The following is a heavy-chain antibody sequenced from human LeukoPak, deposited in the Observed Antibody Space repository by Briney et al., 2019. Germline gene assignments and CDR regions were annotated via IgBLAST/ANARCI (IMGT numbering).Heavy chain of an antibody. CDR2: IYYSGST. V-gene: IGHV4-61*01. J-gene: IGHJ6*02. CDR1: GGSVSSGSYY. Sequence: SEPLSLTCTVSGGSVSSGSYYWSWIRQPPGKGLEWIGYIYYSGSTNCNPSLKSRVTISVDTSKNQFSLKLSSVTAADTAVYYCARGSYDFWSGSNYYGMDVWGQGTTVTVSS. CDR3: ARGSYDFWSGSNYYGMDV. D-gene: IGHD3-3*01.